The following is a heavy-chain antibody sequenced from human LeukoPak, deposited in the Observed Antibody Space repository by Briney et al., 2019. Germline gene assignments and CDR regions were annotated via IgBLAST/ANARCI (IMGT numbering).Heavy chain of an antibody. CDR2: IDPNSGGT. V-gene: IGHV1-2*02. Sequence: ASVRVSCKASGYTFTVYYMHWVRQAPEQGRGGMGWIDPNSGGTNYAQQFQGRVTMTRHPSISTPYMELSRLRSDDTAVYYCARDDYVWGSYRYDLDYWGQGTLVTVSS. D-gene: IGHD3-16*02. CDR1: GYTFTVYY. CDR3: ARDDYVWGSYRYDLDY. J-gene: IGHJ4*02.